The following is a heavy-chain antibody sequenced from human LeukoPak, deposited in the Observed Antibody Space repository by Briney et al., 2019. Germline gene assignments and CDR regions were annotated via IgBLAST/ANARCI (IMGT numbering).Heavy chain of an antibody. J-gene: IGHJ6*02. D-gene: IGHD3-22*01. CDR3: ARGMFDNSGHYYYFYYALDV. Sequence: GASVKVSCKVSGYTLTELSMHWVRQAPGKGLEWMGGFDPEDGETIYAQKFQGRVTMTEDTSTDTAYMELRGLRSEDTAVYFCARGMFDNSGHYYYFYYALDVWGQGTTVTVSS. CDR1: GYTLTELS. V-gene: IGHV1-24*01. CDR2: FDPEDGET.